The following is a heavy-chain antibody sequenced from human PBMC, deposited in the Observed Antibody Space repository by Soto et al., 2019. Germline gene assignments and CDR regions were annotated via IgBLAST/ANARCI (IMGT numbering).Heavy chain of an antibody. Sequence: SGPTLGNPTQTLTLTCTFSGFSLSTSGVGVGWIRQPPGKALEWLALIYWDDDKRYSPSLKSRLTITKDTSKNQVVLTMTNMDPVDTATYYCALGTTYFDVLTGFDLRGQGSLVTGSS. CDR3: ALGTTYFDVLTGFDL. J-gene: IGHJ4*02. CDR2: IYWDDDK. V-gene: IGHV2-5*02. CDR1: GFSLSTSGVG. D-gene: IGHD3-9*01.